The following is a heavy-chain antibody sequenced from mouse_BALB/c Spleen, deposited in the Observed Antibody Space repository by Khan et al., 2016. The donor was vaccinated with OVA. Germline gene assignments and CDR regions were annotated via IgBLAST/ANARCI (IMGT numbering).Heavy chain of an antibody. CDR2: ISTGGSYT. CDR1: GFTFSTYG. D-gene: IGHD1-1*01. CDR3: ARLAYYYDSEGFAY. J-gene: IGHJ3*01. V-gene: IGHV5-6*01. Sequence: EVELVESGGDLVKPGGSLKLSCAASGFTFSTYGMSWVRQTPDKRLEWVATISTGGSYTYYPDSVKGRSTISRDNAKNTPYLQMSSLKSEDTAMFYCARLAYYYDSEGFAYWGQGTLVTVSA.